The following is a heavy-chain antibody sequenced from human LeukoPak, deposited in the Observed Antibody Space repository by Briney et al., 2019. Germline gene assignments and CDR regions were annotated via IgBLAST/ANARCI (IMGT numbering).Heavy chain of an antibody. CDR2: IIPILGIA. CDR1: GGTFSSYA. CDR3: ARDPPNYDAYYYDSSGYYNNGPY. Sequence: GSSVKVSCKASGGTFSSYAISWVRQAPGQGLEWMGRIIPILGIANYAQKFQGRVTITADKSTSTAYMELSSLRSEDTAVYYCARDPPNYDAYYYDSSGYYNNGPYWGQGTLVTVSS. J-gene: IGHJ4*02. D-gene: IGHD3-22*01. V-gene: IGHV1-69*04.